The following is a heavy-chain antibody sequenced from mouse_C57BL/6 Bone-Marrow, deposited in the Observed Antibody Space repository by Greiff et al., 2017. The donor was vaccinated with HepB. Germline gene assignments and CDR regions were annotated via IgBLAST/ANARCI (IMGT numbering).Heavy chain of an antibody. Sequence: VQLQQSGAELVRPGASVTLSCKASGYTFTGYEMHWVKQTPVHGLEWIGAIDPETGGTAYNQKFKGKAILTADKSSSTAYMELRSLTSEDSAVYYCTRRDLLWDYWGQGTALTVSA. J-gene: IGHJ2*01. CDR3: TRRDLLWDY. D-gene: IGHD2-1*01. V-gene: IGHV1-15*01. CDR1: GYTFTGYE. CDR2: IDPETGGT.